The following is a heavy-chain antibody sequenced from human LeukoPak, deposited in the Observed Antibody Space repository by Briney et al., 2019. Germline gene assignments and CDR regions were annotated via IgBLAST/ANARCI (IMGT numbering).Heavy chain of an antibody. V-gene: IGHV3-49*04. Sequence: SHSLSRAPSGFTLNRYAMSWVGQAPGPRREGGGFIRESVDGATPEYAPPAKGRFIISRDDSKLSFYLQMNGLETADTAVYLCARDRTGYDISTGYYRKIFDFWGQGALVTVSA. J-gene: IGHJ4*02. CDR3: ARDRTGYDISTGYYRKIFDF. CDR1: GFTLNRYA. D-gene: IGHD3-9*01. CDR2: IRESVDGATP.